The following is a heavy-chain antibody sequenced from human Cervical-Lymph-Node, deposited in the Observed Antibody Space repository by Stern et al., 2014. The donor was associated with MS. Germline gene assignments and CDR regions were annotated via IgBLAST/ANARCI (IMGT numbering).Heavy chain of an antibody. J-gene: IGHJ4*02. V-gene: IGHV1-69*01. CDR3: ARLGSGYDSSYLDF. Sequence: VQLVESGSEAKKPGSSVKVSCKASGGTFSTDKISWVRQAPGQGLEWMGGIIPIFGTADYAQKFQDRVTIIADESTSEVHMELSSLRSEDTGVYYCARLGSGYDSSYLDFWGQGTLVTVSS. CDR2: IIPIFGTA. D-gene: IGHD5-12*01. CDR1: GGTFSTDK.